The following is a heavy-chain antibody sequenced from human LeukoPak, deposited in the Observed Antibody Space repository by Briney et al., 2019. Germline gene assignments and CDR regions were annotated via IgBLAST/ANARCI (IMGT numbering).Heavy chain of an antibody. D-gene: IGHD5-18*01. Sequence: GGSLRLSCAASGFTFSSYAMSWVRQAPGKGLEWVSGISWNSGSIGYADSVKGRFTISRENAKNSLYLQMNSLRAEDTALYYCAKGQFHYSYGLGYYYGMDVWGQGTTVTVSS. CDR1: GFTFSSYA. V-gene: IGHV3-9*01. CDR3: AKGQFHYSYGLGYYYGMDV. CDR2: ISWNSGSI. J-gene: IGHJ6*02.